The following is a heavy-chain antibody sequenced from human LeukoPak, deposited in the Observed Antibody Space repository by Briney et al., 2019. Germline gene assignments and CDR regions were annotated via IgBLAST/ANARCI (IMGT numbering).Heavy chain of an antibody. J-gene: IGHJ4*02. D-gene: IGHD5-18*01. CDR2: ISYDGSNK. V-gene: IGHV3-30-3*01. CDR3: AREYSYAGDY. Sequence: PGRSVRLSCAASGFTFSSYAMHWVRQAPGEGLEWVAVISYDGSNKYYADSVKGRFTISRDNSKNTLYLQMNSLRAEDTAVYYCAREYSYAGDYWGQGTLVPVSS. CDR1: GFTFSSYA.